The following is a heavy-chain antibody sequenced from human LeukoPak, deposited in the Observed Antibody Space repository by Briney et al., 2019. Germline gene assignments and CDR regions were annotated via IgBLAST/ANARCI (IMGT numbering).Heavy chain of an antibody. CDR1: GFTFSSYA. D-gene: IGHD2-15*01. V-gene: IGHV3-23*01. CDR2: ISGTGGST. J-gene: IGHJ6*02. Sequence: PGGSLRLSCAASGFTFSSYATSWVRQAPGEGLEWVSTISGTGGSTYYADSVKGRFTISRDNSKNTLYLQMNGLRAEDTAVYYCAKDPVVGRLQGYGMDVWGQGTTVIVSS. CDR3: AKDPVVGRLQGYGMDV.